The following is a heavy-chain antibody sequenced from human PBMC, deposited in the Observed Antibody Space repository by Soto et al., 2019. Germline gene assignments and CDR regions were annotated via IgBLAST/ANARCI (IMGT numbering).Heavy chain of an antibody. D-gene: IGHD5-12*01. CDR1: GFICSDYY. CDR3: ARPAEMAKIYGWFDP. V-gene: IGHV3-11*05. J-gene: IGHJ5*02. Sequence: QVQLAESGGGLVKPGGSLRLSCAASGFICSDYYMSWIRQAPGKGLEWLSYISGTSTYTKYADSVRGRFIISRDNAKNSVYLEMNNLRAEETAVYYCARPAEMAKIYGWFDPWGQGTLVIVSS. CDR2: ISGTSTYT.